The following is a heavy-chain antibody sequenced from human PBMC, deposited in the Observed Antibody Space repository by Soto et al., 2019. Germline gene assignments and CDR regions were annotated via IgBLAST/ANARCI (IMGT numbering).Heavy chain of an antibody. D-gene: IGHD3-16*01. CDR2: ISYDGSNK. CDR1: GFTFSSYA. Sequence: GGSLRLSCAASGFTFSSYAMHWVRQAPGKGLEWVAVISYDGSNKNYADSVKGRFTISRDNSKNTLYLQMNSLRAEDTGVYDCAREFTAPREVSEAGGLDYWGQGTLVTVSS. J-gene: IGHJ4*02. V-gene: IGHV3-30*04. CDR3: AREFTAPREVSEAGGLDY.